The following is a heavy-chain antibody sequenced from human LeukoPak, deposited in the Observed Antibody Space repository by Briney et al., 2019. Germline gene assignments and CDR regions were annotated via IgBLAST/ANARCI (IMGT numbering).Heavy chain of an antibody. V-gene: IGHV1-46*01. D-gene: IGHD1-7*01. Sequence: ASVKVSCEASGYTFTSYYMHWVRQAPGQGLEWMGIINPSGGSTSYAQKFQGRVTMTRDTSTSTVYMELSSLRSEDTAVYYCAKPSITGTTNPYYYGMDVWGQGTTVTVSS. CDR2: INPSGGST. J-gene: IGHJ6*02. CDR3: AKPSITGTTNPYYYGMDV. CDR1: GYTFTSYY.